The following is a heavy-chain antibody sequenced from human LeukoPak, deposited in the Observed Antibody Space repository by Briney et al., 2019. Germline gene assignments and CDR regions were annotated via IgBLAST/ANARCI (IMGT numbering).Heavy chain of an antibody. CDR3: ARGGVDYYGSGTYYLMYYFDY. V-gene: IGHV1-69*06. CDR2: IMPISGTA. CDR1: GGTFSSYD. D-gene: IGHD3-10*01. J-gene: IGHJ4*02. Sequence: SVKVSCKASGGTFSSYDISWVRQAPGQGLEWMGGIMPISGTANYAQKFQGRVTITADKPTNTAYMELSSLRSEDTAVYFCARGGVDYYGSGTYYLMYYFDYWGQGALVTVSS.